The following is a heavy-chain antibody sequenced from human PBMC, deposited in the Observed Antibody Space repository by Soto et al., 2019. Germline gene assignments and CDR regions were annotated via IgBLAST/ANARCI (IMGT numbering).Heavy chain of an antibody. J-gene: IGHJ6*02. CDR2: IYHSGST. Sequence: QVQLQESGPGLVKSSQTLSLTCTVSGGSISSGGNYWSWIRQHPGKGLEWIGYIYHSGSTYYNPSLKSRLTISVDTSKNQFSLKLNSVTAADTAVYYCARARMVRGVIYYYGMDVWGQGTTVTVSS. CDR3: ARARMVRGVIYYYGMDV. CDR1: GGSISSGGNY. V-gene: IGHV4-31*03. D-gene: IGHD3-10*01.